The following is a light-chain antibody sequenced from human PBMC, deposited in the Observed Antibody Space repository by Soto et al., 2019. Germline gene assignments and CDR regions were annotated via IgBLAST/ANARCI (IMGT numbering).Light chain of an antibody. CDR1: QTISNW. CDR3: QQLNSYPIT. CDR2: DAS. J-gene: IGKJ5*01. V-gene: IGKV1-5*01. Sequence: DIRMTQSPSTLSASVGDRVTITCRASQTISNWLAWYQQKPGKAPKLLIYDASTLESGVPSRFSGSGSGTEFTLTISTLQPDDFATYYCQQLNSYPITFGQGTRLEIK.